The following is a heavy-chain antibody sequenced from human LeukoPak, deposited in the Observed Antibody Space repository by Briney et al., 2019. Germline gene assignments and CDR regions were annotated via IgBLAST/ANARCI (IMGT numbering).Heavy chain of an antibody. CDR1: GGSFSDYY. J-gene: IGHJ5*02. D-gene: IGHD1-26*01. CDR3: ARHWRGLPWLRFDP. Sequence: PSETLSLTCAVYGGSFSDYYWSWIRQPPGKGLEWIGEINHSGSTNYNPSLKSRVTISVDTSKNQFSLKLSSVTAADTAAYHCARHWRGLPWLRFDPWGQGTLVTVSS. V-gene: IGHV4-34*01. CDR2: INHSGST.